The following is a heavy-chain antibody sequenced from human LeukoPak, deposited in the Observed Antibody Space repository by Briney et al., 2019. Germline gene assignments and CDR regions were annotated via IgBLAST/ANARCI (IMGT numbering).Heavy chain of an antibody. CDR3: ASGAQTSSAYYYYYYDMDV. J-gene: IGHJ6*03. V-gene: IGHV1-18*01. Sequence: ASVKVSCKASGYTFTSYGISWVRQAPGQGLEWMGWISAYNGNTNYAQKLQGRVTMTTDTSTSTAYMELRSLRSDDTAVYYCASGAQTSSAYYYYYYDMDVWGKGTTVTVSS. CDR2: ISAYNGNT. D-gene: IGHD4/OR15-4a*01. CDR1: GYTFTSYG.